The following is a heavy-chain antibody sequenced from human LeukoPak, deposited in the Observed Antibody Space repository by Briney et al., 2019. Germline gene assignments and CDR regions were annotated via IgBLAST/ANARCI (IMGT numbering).Heavy chain of an antibody. CDR1: GGSISSYY. D-gene: IGHD6-13*01. CDR3: ARDTRLAAAGNWFDP. Sequence: SETLSLTCTVSGGSISSYYWSWIRQPPGKGLEWIGYIYYSGSTNYNPSLKSRVTISVDTSKNQFSLKLSSVTAADTAVYYCARDTRLAAAGNWFDPWGQGTLVTVSS. J-gene: IGHJ5*02. CDR2: IYYSGST. V-gene: IGHV4-59*12.